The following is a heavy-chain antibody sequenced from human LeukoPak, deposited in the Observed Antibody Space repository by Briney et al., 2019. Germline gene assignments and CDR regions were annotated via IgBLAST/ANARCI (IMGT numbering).Heavy chain of an antibody. D-gene: IGHD6-13*01. Sequence: SETLSLTCTVSGGSISSYYWSWIRQPPGKGLEWIGYIYYSGSTNYNPSLKSRVTISVGTSKDQFSLKLSSVTAADTAVYYCARGTIAAAGPGWFDPWGQGTLVTVSS. J-gene: IGHJ5*02. V-gene: IGHV4-59*01. CDR2: IYYSGST. CDR1: GGSISSYY. CDR3: ARGTIAAAGPGWFDP.